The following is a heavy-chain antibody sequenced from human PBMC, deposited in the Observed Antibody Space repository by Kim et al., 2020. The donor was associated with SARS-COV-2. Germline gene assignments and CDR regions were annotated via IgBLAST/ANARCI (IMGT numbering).Heavy chain of an antibody. J-gene: IGHJ4*02. Sequence: IYSGGSRYYADSVKGRFTISRDNYKNAMSLQMNSLRVEDTAMYYCSNSLGYWGQGTLVAVSS. D-gene: IGHD1-26*01. V-gene: IGHV3-66*01. CDR2: IYSGGSR. CDR3: SNSLGY.